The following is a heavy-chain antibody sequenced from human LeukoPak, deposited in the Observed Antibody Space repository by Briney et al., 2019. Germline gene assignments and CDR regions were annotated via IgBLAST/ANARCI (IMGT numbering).Heavy chain of an antibody. CDR3: ARASLRYFDWSPGDY. D-gene: IGHD3-9*01. V-gene: IGHV3-7*04. J-gene: IGHJ4*02. Sequence: GGSLRLSCAASGFTFSSYWMTWVRQAPGKGLEWVANIKEDGSEKYYVDSVKGRFTISRDNAKNSLYLQMKSLRAEDTAVYYCARASLRYFDWSPGDYWGQGTLVTVSS. CDR2: IKEDGSEK. CDR1: GFTFSSYW.